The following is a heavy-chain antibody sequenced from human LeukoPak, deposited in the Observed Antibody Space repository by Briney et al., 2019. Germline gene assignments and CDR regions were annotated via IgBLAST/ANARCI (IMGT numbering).Heavy chain of an antibody. D-gene: IGHD5-24*01. CDR1: GFSVSENY. V-gene: IGHV3-66*01. J-gene: IGHJ4*02. Sequence: PAGSLRLSCAASGFSVSENYMSWVRQAPGKGLEWVSVIYRGDATYYADSVKGRFTISRDSFENTVYLQMDSLRAEDTAVYYCVKETRGTTIYYWGQGTLVTVSS. CDR2: IYRGDAT. CDR3: VKETRGTTIYY.